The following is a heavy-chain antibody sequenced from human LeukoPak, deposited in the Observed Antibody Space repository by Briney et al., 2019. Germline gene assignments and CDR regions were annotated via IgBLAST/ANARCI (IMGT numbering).Heavy chain of an antibody. J-gene: IGHJ4*02. D-gene: IGHD3-16*01. Sequence: ASVKVSCKASGYTFTSYYMHWVRQAPGQGLEWVGIINPSVGSTSYAPKLQGRVTMTRDTSTNTVYVELSSLRSEDTAVYYCARAPANYGIDDYWGQGTLVTVSS. CDR2: INPSVGST. CDR3: ARAPANYGIDDY. V-gene: IGHV1-46*04. CDR1: GYTFTSYY.